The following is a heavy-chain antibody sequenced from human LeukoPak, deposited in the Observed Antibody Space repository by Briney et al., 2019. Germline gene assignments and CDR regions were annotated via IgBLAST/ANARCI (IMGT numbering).Heavy chain of an antibody. Sequence: GSLRLSCAASGFTFSSYGMHWVRQASGKGLEWVAVIWYDGSNKYYADSVKGRFTISRDNSKNTLYLQMNSLRAEDTAVYYCSAGATRGDYWGQGTLVTVSS. J-gene: IGHJ4*02. D-gene: IGHD1-26*01. CDR3: SAGATRGDY. V-gene: IGHV3-33*01. CDR1: GFTFSSYG. CDR2: IWYDGSNK.